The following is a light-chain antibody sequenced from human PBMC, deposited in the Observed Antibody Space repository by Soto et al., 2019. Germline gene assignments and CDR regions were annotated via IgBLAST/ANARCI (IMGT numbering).Light chain of an antibody. CDR2: DNN. J-gene: IGLJ2*01. CDR3: GTWDSSLSVV. Sequence: QSALTQPPSVSAAPGQKVTISCSGSSSNIGNNYVSWYQQLPGTAPKLLIYDNNKRPSGIPDRFSGSKSGTSATLGITGLQTGDEAHYYCGTWDSSLSVVFGGGTKLTVL. CDR1: SSNIGNNY. V-gene: IGLV1-51*01.